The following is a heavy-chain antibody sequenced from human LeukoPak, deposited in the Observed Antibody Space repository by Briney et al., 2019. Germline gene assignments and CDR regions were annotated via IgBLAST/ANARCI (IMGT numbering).Heavy chain of an antibody. J-gene: IGHJ6*02. V-gene: IGHV4-4*07. Sequence: AETLSLTCTASGGSISSYYLSWIRQPAGKGLEWIGRIQTSGSTRYNPSLKSRITMSVDTSQKQTSLKLTSVTAADTAVYYCARERNGVDVWGQGTTVTVSS. CDR2: IQTSGST. CDR1: GGSISSYY. CDR3: ARERNGVDV.